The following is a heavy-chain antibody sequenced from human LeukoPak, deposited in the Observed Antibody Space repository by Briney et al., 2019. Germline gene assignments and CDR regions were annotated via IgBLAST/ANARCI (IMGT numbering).Heavy chain of an antibody. CDR3: ACEYSSSPEYFDY. CDR1: GFTFSSYW. V-gene: IGHV3-7*03. CDR2: IKQDGSEK. Sequence: GGSLRLSCAASGFTFSSYWMSWVRQAPGKGLEWVANIKQDGSEKYYVDSVKGRFTISRDNAKNSLYLQMNSLRAEDTAVYYCACEYSSSPEYFDYWGQGTLVTVSS. J-gene: IGHJ4*02. D-gene: IGHD6-6*01.